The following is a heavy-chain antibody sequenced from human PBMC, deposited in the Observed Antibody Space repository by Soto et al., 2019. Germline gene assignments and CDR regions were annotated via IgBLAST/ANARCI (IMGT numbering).Heavy chain of an antibody. V-gene: IGHV3-11*01. J-gene: IGHJ5*01. CDR2: ISSFGTTI. CDR3: ARAPYGFTSWFDS. Sequence: QVQLVESGGGLVKPGGSLRLSCAASGFTFSDYYMSWIRQAPGKGLEWVSYISSFGTTIHHAVSVKGRSTISRDNAKNSLYLQMNSLRAEDTAVYYCARAPYGFTSWFDSWGQGTLVTVSS. CDR1: GFTFSDYY. D-gene: IGHD3-10*01.